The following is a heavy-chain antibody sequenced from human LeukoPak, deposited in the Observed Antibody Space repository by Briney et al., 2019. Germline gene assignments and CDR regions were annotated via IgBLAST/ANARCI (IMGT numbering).Heavy chain of an antibody. J-gene: IGHJ4*02. CDR2: INQDGRIQ. V-gene: IGHV3-7*03. Sequence: PRGSLRLSCAASGFPFSDYWMDWVRQAPGKGMEWVANINQDGRIQYYADSVRGRFIISRNNAKNSLYLQMYSLRAEDTAIYFCSRSLDYLGQGALVTVSS. CDR1: GFPFSDYW. CDR3: SRSLDY.